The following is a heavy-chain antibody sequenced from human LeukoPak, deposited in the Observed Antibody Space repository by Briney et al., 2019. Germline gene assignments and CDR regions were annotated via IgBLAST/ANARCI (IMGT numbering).Heavy chain of an antibody. CDR2: IDWDDDK. V-gene: IGHV2-70*17. CDR1: RFSLSTDGMC. J-gene: IGHJ4*02. Sequence: SGPTLVNPTQTLTLTCSFSRFSLSTDGMCVSWIRQPPGKALEWLARIDWDDDKFYSTSLRTRLTISKDISRNQVVLKMANMNPLDTATYYCARMRRGTYYKGQTNYHFDYWGQGRLVTVSS. D-gene: IGHD3-10*01. CDR3: ARMRRGTYYKGQTNYHFDY.